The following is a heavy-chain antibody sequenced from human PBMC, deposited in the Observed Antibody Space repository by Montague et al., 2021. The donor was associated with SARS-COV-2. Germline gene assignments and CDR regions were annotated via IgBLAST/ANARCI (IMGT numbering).Heavy chain of an antibody. CDR2: ISGSGGNI. Sequence: SLRLSCAASGFTFNYYAMRWVRQAPGQGLQWVSAISGSGGNIYYVDSLKGRFTISRDNSKNSLYLQMNSLRADDTAVYYCAKNETTTGMSSFDYWGRGTLVTVSS. CDR1: GFTFNYYA. D-gene: IGHD2-8*02. J-gene: IGHJ4*02. V-gene: IGHV3-23*01. CDR3: AKNETTTGMSSFDY.